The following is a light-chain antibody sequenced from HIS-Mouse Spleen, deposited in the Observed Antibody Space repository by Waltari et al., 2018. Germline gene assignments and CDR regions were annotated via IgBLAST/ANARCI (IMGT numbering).Light chain of an antibody. V-gene: IGLV2-23*01. CDR3: CSYAGSSTLV. J-gene: IGLJ3*02. Sequence: QSALTQPASVSGSPGQSITISCTGTSSDVGTYNLVSLYQQHPGKAPKLMIYEGIRRPSGVSNRFSGSTSGNTASLTISGLQAEDEADYYCCSYAGSSTLVFGGGTKLTVL. CDR1: SSDVGTYNL. CDR2: EGI.